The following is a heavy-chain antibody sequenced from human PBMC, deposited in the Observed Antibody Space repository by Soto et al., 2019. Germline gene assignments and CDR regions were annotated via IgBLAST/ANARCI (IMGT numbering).Heavy chain of an antibody. D-gene: IGHD3-10*01. Sequence: EVQLVESGGGLVQPGGSLRLSCAASGFTFSSYWMSWVRQAPGKGLEWVANIKQDGSEKYYVDSVKGRFTISRDNAKNSLYLQMNSLRAEDTAIYYCASGVSGAGSMRLWLPTDYFDYWGQGTLVTVSS. CDR1: GFTFSSYW. CDR3: ASGVSGAGSMRLWLPTDYFDY. CDR2: IKQDGSEK. V-gene: IGHV3-7*01. J-gene: IGHJ4*02.